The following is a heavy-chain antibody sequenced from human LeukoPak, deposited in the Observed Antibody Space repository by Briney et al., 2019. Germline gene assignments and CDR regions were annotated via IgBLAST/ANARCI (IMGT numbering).Heavy chain of an antibody. CDR1: GYSFTSYW. CDR2: IYPGDSDT. J-gene: IGHJ4*02. V-gene: IGHV5-51*01. Sequence: GESLEISCKGYGYSFTSYWIGWVRQMPGKGLEWMGIIYPGDSDTRYGPSFQGQVTISADKSISTAYLQWSSLKASDTAMYYCARLAGVGYTNSPFDYWGQGTLVTVSS. D-gene: IGHD5-24*01. CDR3: ARLAGVGYTNSPFDY.